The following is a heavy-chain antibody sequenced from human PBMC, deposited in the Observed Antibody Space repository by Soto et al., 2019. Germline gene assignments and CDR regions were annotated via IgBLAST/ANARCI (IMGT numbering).Heavy chain of an antibody. CDR3: TREGI. Sequence: EVQLVESGGGLAQPGGSLRLSCAASGFTFSDYAMNWVRQVPGKGLEWISQIASSGTPIYYADSVRGRLTISRDNAENSLYLQMNSLRDEDTAVYFCTREGIWGQGTLVTVSS. V-gene: IGHV3-48*02. J-gene: IGHJ4*02. CDR2: IASSGTPI. CDR1: GFTFSDYA.